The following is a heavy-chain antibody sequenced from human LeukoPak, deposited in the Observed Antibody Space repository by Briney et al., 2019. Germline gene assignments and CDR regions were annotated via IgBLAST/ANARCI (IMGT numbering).Heavy chain of an antibody. CDR3: ARFGLDYDMGV. CDR1: GGSISGYY. CDR2: IHYSGSA. V-gene: IGHV4-59*01. J-gene: IGHJ6*02. D-gene: IGHD3-16*01. Sequence: SETLSLTCTVSGGSISGYYWTWVRQPPGTELEWIGQIHYSGSADYNPSLKSRITISVDTSKNQMSLKLTSVTAADTAIYYCARFGLDYDMGVWGQGTTVTVSS.